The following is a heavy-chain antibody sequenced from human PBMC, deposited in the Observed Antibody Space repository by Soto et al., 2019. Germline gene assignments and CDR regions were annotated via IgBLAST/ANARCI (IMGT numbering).Heavy chain of an antibody. D-gene: IGHD6-13*01. CDR1: GGSISRGGYY. CDR2: ICYSGST. CDR3: ARDGGSSWRYGMDV. V-gene: IGHV4-31*03. J-gene: IGHJ6*02. Sequence: SETLSLTCTVSGGSISRGGYYWSWIRQHPGKGLEWIGYICYSGSTYYNPSLKSRVTISVDTSKNQFSLKLSSVTAADTAVYYCARDGGSSWRYGMDVWGQGTTVTVSS.